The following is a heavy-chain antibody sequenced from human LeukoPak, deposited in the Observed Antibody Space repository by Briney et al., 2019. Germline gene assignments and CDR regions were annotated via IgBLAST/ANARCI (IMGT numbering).Heavy chain of an antibody. CDR2: VYPGDSES. V-gene: IGHV5-51*01. Sequence: GESLKISCKGSGYSFSTFWIGWVRQKPGKGLEWMGIVYPGDSESRYSPSFQGQVTISADKSFSTAYLQWSSLKVSDTAMYYCARQFRYSIAPDYWGQGTLVTVSP. CDR3: ARQFRYSIAPDY. CDR1: GYSFSTFW. D-gene: IGHD4-11*01. J-gene: IGHJ4*02.